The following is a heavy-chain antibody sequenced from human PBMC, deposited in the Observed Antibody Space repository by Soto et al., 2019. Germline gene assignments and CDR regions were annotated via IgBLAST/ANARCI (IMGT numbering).Heavy chain of an antibody. J-gene: IGHJ5*02. D-gene: IGHD6-13*01. CDR1: GGSISSGGYY. CDR2: IYYSGST. Sequence: QVQLQESGPGLVKPSQTLSLTCTVSGGSISSGGYYWSWIRQHPGKGLEWIGYIYYSGSTYYNPSLKSRVTISVDTSKNQFPLKLSSVTAADTAVYYCARDSGHYSSSRNNWFDPWGQGTLVTVSS. V-gene: IGHV4-31*03. CDR3: ARDSGHYSSSRNNWFDP.